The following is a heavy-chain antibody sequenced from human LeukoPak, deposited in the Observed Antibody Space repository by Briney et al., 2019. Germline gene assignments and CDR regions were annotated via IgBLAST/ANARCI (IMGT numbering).Heavy chain of an antibody. D-gene: IGHD5-18*01. V-gene: IGHV3-23*01. CDR1: GLDFNTFS. CDR2: ISGSGGST. J-gene: IGHJ4*02. CDR3: AKDRGYSYGSRGYFDY. Sequence: GGSLRLSCAVSGLDFNTFSVNWVRQAPGKGLEWVSAISGSGGSTYYADSVKGRFTISRDNSKNTLYLQMNSLRAEDTAVYYCAKDRGYSYGSRGYFDYWGQGTLVTVSS.